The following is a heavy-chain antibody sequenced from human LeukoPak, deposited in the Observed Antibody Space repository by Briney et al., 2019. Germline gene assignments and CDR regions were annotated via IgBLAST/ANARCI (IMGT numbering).Heavy chain of an antibody. D-gene: IGHD6-6*01. J-gene: IGHJ4*02. CDR1: GFNFNIYN. CDR2: ISTSSSYI. CDR3: ARDDSSSKFDY. V-gene: IGHV3-21*01. Sequence: GGSVTHFRAASGFNFNIYNMNWVRQAPGKGLEWVSSISTSSSYIYYADSVKGRFTISRDDAKYSLYLLMNSLRAEDTAVYYCARDDSSSKFDYWGQGTLGTVSS.